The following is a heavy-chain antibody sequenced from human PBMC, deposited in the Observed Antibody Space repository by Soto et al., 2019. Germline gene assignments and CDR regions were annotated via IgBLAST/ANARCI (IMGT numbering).Heavy chain of an antibody. CDR2: ISVYSGNT. J-gene: IGHJ4*02. Sequence: GASVKVSYKASGDTFTNYGFSWVRQAPGQGLEWMGWISVYSGNTNYAQNVQGRVTMTTDTSTSTAYMELRSLRSDDTAVDYCARDRSPYYYDCSGYPHYWGQGTLVTVSS. D-gene: IGHD3-22*01. V-gene: IGHV1-18*01. CDR1: GDTFTNYG. CDR3: ARDRSPYYYDCSGYPHY.